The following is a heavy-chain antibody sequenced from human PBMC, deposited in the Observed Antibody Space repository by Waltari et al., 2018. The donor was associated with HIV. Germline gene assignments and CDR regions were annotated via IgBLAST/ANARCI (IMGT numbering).Heavy chain of an antibody. CDR2: ISPTGYFI. V-gene: IGHV3-21*01. Sequence: EVQLVESGGGLVRPGGFLSVSCAVSGFTFSRYAMNWVRQIPGNVLQLVSFISPTGYFIYYEDSFQCRFIISLYNTKKSLYLQMKYLRDSDTSVYHCSATVTTRWTFDYWGNGTLV. J-gene: IGHJ4*01. D-gene: IGHD5-18*01. CDR3: SATVTTRWTFDY. CDR1: GFTFSRYA.